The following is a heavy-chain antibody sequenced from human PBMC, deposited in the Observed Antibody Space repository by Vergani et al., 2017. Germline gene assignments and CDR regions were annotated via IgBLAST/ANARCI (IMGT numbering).Heavy chain of an antibody. CDR2: LTGGGGCT. J-gene: IGHJ4*02. D-gene: IGHD1-26*01. Sequence: EVQLLESGGSLKQPGGSVRLSCAASGFTFSTYAMHWVRQAPGKGLEWVSALTGGGGCTYYADSFKGRFLISRDNSRDTLYLQMNSLGPEDTATYYCVKDAGSYENFFDSWGQGTLVTVSS. CDR1: GFTFSTYA. CDR3: VKDAGSYENFFDS. V-gene: IGHV3-23*01.